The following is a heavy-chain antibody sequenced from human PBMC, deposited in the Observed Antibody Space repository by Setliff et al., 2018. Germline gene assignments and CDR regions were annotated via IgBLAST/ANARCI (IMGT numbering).Heavy chain of an antibody. CDR1: GFTFSSYA. CDR3: AKNGFGVVALGVNNWFDP. V-gene: IGHV3-23*01. Sequence: PGGSLRLSCAASGFTFSSYAMSWVRQAPGKGLEWVSVISGSGGSTYYADSVKGRFTISRDNSKNTLCLQMNSLRAEDTAVYYCAKNGFGVVALGVNNWFDPWGQGTLVTVSS. CDR2: ISGSGGST. J-gene: IGHJ5*02. D-gene: IGHD3-10*01.